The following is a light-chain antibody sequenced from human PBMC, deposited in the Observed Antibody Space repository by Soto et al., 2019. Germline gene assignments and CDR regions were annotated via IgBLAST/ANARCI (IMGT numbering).Light chain of an antibody. CDR3: HQRSNWPPLT. V-gene: IGKV3-11*01. J-gene: IGKJ4*01. CDR1: QSVSSY. CDR2: DAS. Sequence: EIVLTQSPATLSLSPGERATLSCRASQSVSSYLAWYQQKPGQAPRLLIYDASNRATGIPARFSGSGYGTDFTLTISSLEPEDFAVYYCHQRSNWPPLTFVGGTKVEIK.